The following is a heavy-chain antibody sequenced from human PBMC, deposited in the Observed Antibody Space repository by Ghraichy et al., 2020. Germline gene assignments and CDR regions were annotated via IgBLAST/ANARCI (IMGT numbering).Heavy chain of an antibody. CDR1: GYTFTGYY. CDR2: INPNSGGT. D-gene: IGHD1-1*01. V-gene: IGHV1-2*04. CDR3: ASGVNLNWNYGMDV. Sequence: ASVKVSCKASGYTFTGYYMHWVRQAPGQGLEWMGWINPNSGGTNYAQKFQGWVTMTRDTSISTAYMELSRLRSDDTAVYYCASGVNLNWNYGMDVWGQGTMVTVSS. J-gene: IGHJ6*02.